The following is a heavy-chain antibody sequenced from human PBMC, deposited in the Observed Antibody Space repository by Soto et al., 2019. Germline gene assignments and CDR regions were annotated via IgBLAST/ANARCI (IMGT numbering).Heavy chain of an antibody. CDR1: GGTFSSYA. Sequence: SVKVSCKASGGTFSSYAISWVRQAPGQGLEWMGGIIPIFGTANYAQKFQGRVTITADESTSTAYMELSSLRSEDTAVYYCARGPSSDDFWSGYYFDYWGQGTLVTVSS. CDR2: IIPIFGTA. J-gene: IGHJ4*02. CDR3: ARGPSSDDFWSGYYFDY. D-gene: IGHD3-3*01. V-gene: IGHV1-69*13.